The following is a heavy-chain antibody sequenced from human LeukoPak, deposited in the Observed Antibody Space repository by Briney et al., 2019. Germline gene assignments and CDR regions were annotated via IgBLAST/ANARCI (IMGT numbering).Heavy chain of an antibody. CDR2: IDPRSGAT. J-gene: IGHJ4*02. V-gene: IGHV1-2*02. CDR1: GYTFTAYY. CDR3: ATDNYGTLDY. D-gene: IGHD3-10*01. Sequence: GASVKVSCKASGYTFTAYYIHWVRRAPGQGLEWMGWIDPRSGATKCTQKFQGRVTMTRDTSITTVYPELNGLTFDDTAVYYCATDNYGTLDYWGQGTLVTVSS.